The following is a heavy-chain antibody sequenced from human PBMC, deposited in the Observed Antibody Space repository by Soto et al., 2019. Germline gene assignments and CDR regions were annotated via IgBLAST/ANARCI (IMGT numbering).Heavy chain of an antibody. V-gene: IGHV3-30*18. Sequence: LRLSSPASGFTFRSYVMHWVCQPPGKGMEWVAVISYDGSNKYYADSVKGRFTISRDNSKHTLYLQVNSLRPEDTAVYDCAKDLEGYCTTTSCYTCFGLDVWGQGTTVTVSS. CDR2: ISYDGSNK. CDR1: GFTFRSYV. CDR3: AKDLEGYCTTTSCYTCFGLDV. D-gene: IGHD2-2*02. J-gene: IGHJ6*01.